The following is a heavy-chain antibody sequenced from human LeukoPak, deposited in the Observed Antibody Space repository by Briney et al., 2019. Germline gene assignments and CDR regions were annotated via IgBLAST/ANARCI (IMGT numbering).Heavy chain of an antibody. D-gene: IGHD2-2*01. CDR3: ARNNFIVVVQVANSPYYYYYMDV. CDR2: IYTTVST. J-gene: IGHJ6*03. Sequence: SETLSLTCTVSGGSISSYYWSWIRQPAGEGLEWIGRIYTTVSTNYTPSLKSRATMSVDTSKNQFSLTLSSVTAADTAVYYCARNNFIVVVQVANSPYYYYYMDVWGKGTTVTISS. CDR1: GGSISSYY. V-gene: IGHV4-4*07.